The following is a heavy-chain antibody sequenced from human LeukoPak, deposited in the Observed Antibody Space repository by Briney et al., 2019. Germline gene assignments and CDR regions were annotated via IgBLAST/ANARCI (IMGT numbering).Heavy chain of an antibody. CDR3: ARVGGAYSSSWYSHYYYYMDV. CDR2: ISSSSSYI. Sequence: GGSLRLSCAASGFTFSSYSMNWVRQAPGKGLEWVSSISSSSSYIYYADSVKGRFTISRDNAKNSLYLQMNSLRAEDTAVYYCARVGGAYSSSWYSHYYYYMDVWGKGTTVTISS. CDR1: GFTFSSYS. J-gene: IGHJ6*03. D-gene: IGHD6-13*01. V-gene: IGHV3-21*01.